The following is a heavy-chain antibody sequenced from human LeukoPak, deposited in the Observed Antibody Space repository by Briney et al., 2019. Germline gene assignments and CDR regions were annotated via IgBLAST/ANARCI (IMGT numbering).Heavy chain of an antibody. D-gene: IGHD3-10*01. Sequence: GGSLRLSCAASGFTFSDYYMSWVRQAPGKGLEWVSYVSQSGTTIYYADSVKGRFTISRDNGKNSLYLQMNSLRAEDTAVYYCAREGHTYGSDYWGRGTLVTVSS. CDR3: AREGHTYGSDY. J-gene: IGHJ4*02. CDR2: VSQSGTTI. CDR1: GFTFSDYY. V-gene: IGHV3-11*01.